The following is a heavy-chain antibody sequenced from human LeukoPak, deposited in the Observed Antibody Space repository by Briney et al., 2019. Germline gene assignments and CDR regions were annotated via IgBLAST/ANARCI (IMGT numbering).Heavy chain of an antibody. CDR1: GYTFTSYY. J-gene: IGHJ4*02. CDR3: ARGHSVRGATLAFDY. V-gene: IGHV1-46*01. Sequence: ASVKVSCKASGYTFTSYYMHWVRQAPGQGLEWMGIINPSGGSTSYAQKFQGRVTMTRDMSTSTVYMELSSLRSEDTAVYYCARGHSVRGATLAFDYWGQGTLVTVSS. D-gene: IGHD1-26*01. CDR2: INPSGGST.